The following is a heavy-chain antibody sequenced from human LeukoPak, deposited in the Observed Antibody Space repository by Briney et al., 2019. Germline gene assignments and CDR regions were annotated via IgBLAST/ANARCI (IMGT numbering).Heavy chain of an antibody. CDR1: GFIFINFV. V-gene: IGHV3-23*01. D-gene: IGHD6-19*01. CDR2: ISGSCGST. J-gene: IGHJ4*02. CDR3: AKAGSSGWSSSGGDY. Sequence: PGGSLRLSCASSGFIFINFVMSSVRQAPWKGLEGVSTISGSCGSTFYVDSVKGRFTISRDNSKNTLFMQMNSLRAEDTAIYYCAKAGSSGWSSSGGDYWGQGSLVTVSS.